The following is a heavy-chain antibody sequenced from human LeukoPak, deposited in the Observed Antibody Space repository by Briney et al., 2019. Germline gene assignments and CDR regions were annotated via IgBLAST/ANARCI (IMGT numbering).Heavy chain of an antibody. Sequence: PSQTLSLTCTVSGGSISSGGYYWRWIRQHPGKGLEWIGYIYYSGSTYYNPSLKSRVTISVDTSKNQFSLKLSSVTAADTAVYYCARETDYGDLHYYYGMDVWGQGTTVTVSS. D-gene: IGHD4-17*01. CDR3: ARETDYGDLHYYYGMDV. CDR1: GGSISSGGYY. CDR2: IYYSGST. J-gene: IGHJ6*02. V-gene: IGHV4-31*03.